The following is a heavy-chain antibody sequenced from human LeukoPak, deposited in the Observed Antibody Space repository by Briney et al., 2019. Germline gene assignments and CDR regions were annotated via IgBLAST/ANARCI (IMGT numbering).Heavy chain of an antibody. D-gene: IGHD2-2*01. V-gene: IGHV1-2*02. CDR1: GYTFTGYY. J-gene: IGHJ5*02. CDR2: INPNSGGT. CDR3: ARVPDIVVVPAAIWFDP. Sequence: GASVKVSCKASGYTFTGYYMRWVRQAPGQGLEWMGWINPNSGGTNYAQKFQGRVTMTRDTSISTAYMELSRLRSDDTAVYYCARVPDIVVVPAAIWFDPWGQGTLVTVSS.